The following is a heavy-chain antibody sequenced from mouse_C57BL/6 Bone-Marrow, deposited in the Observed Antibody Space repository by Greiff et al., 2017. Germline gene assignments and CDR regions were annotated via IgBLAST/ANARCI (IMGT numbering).Heavy chain of an antibody. CDR3: ARSEYYGSSYWFAY. CDR1: GYTFTSYG. Sequence: VQLQQSGAELARPGASVKLSCKASGYTFTSYGISWVKQRTGQGLEWIGGIYPRSGNTYYNEKFKGKATLTADKSSSTAYMKLRSLTSEDSAVYFFARSEYYGSSYWFAYWGQGTLVTVSA. CDR2: IYPRSGNT. V-gene: IGHV1-81*01. D-gene: IGHD1-1*01. J-gene: IGHJ3*01.